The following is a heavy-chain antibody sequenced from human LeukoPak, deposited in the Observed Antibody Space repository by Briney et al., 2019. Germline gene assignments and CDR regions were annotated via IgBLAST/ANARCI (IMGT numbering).Heavy chain of an antibody. J-gene: IGHJ4*02. CDR2: IIPNSGGT. CDR1: GYTFTGYY. D-gene: IGHD1-7*01. V-gene: IGHV1-2*02. CDR3: ARDGLEITGTTGFDY. Sequence: ASVNVSCKASGYTFTGYYMHGVRQAPGQGLEWMGWIIPNSGGTNYAQNFQGRVSMTRDTSISTAYMELSRLRSDDTAVYYCARDGLEITGTTGFDYWGQGTLVTVSS.